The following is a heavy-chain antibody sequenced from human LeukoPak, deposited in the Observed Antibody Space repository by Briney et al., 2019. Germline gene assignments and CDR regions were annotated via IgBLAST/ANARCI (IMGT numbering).Heavy chain of an antibody. Sequence: GGSLRLSCAVSGFSFSGYWMHWVRQAPGKGLVWVSRINNEGSGTDYADSVKGRFTISRVNVDNTLYLQMNSLSADDTAMYYCVRYDVEARRFDYWGQGTLVTVS. CDR3: VRYDVEARRFDY. J-gene: IGHJ4*02. D-gene: IGHD1-1*01. V-gene: IGHV3-74*01. CDR2: INNEGSGT. CDR1: GFSFSGYW.